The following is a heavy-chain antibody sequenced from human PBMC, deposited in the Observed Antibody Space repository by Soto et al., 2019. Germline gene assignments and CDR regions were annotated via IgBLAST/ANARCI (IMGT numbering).Heavy chain of an antibody. J-gene: IGHJ3*02. Sequence: SETLSLTCTVSGGSISSYYWSWIRQPPGKGLEWIGYIYYSGSTNYNPSLKSRVTISVDTSKNQFSLKLSSVTAADTAVYYCARVSSYYDSSGYYPRAFDIWGQGTMVT. V-gene: IGHV4-59*01. CDR2: IYYSGST. D-gene: IGHD3-22*01. CDR1: GGSISSYY. CDR3: ARVSSYYDSSGYYPRAFDI.